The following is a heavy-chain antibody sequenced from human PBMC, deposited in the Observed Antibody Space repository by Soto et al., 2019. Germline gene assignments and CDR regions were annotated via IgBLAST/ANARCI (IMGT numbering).Heavy chain of an antibody. CDR2: IKTDGTAT. Sequence: EVQLVESGGGLVQPGGSLRLSCAASGFTFSSYWMHWVRQDPGKGLVWVSSIKTDGTATQYADSVKGRFTVSRDNARNPLNLKMNSLGAEDTAVYYGAKDPSWGQGAYWGQGTLVTVSS. CDR1: GFTFSSYW. J-gene: IGHJ4*02. D-gene: IGHD3-16*01. V-gene: IGHV3-74*03. CDR3: AKDPSWGQGAY.